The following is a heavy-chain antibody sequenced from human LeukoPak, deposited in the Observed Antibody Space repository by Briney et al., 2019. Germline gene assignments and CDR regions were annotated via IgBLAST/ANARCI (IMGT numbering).Heavy chain of an antibody. D-gene: IGHD1-26*01. CDR2: IYSGGNT. CDR3: AGDVGFIVGATPGAFDI. Sequence: QPGGSLRLSCAASGFTVSSNYMTLVRQAPGKGLEWVSVIYSGGNTYYADSVKGRFTISRDNTKNTLYLQMNSLRADDTAVYYCAGDVGFIVGATPGAFDIWGQGTMVTVSS. CDR1: GFTVSSNY. V-gene: IGHV3-66*01. J-gene: IGHJ3*02.